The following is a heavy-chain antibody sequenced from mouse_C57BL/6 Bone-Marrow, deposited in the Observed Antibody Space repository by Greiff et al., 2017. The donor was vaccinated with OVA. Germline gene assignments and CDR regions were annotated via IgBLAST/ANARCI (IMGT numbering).Heavy chain of an antibody. CDR3: ARSTMVTTKPFDY. CDR1: GFTFSDYG. J-gene: IGHJ2*01. Sequence: EVKLVESGGGLVKPGGSLKLSCAASGFTFSDYGMHWVRQAPEKGLEWVAYISSGSSTIYYADTVKGRFTISRDNAKNTLFLQMTSLRSEDTAMYYCARSTMVTTKPFDYWGQGTTLTVSS. V-gene: IGHV5-17*01. CDR2: ISSGSSTI. D-gene: IGHD2-2*01.